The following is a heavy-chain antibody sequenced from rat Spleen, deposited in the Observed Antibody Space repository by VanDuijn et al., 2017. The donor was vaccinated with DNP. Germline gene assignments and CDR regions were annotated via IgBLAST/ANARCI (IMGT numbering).Heavy chain of an antibody. CDR2: INTDGDNT. J-gene: IGHJ2*01. CDR1: GFTFSSYW. Sequence: EVQLVETGGGLVQPGRSLKLSCVGSGFTFSSYWMFWIRQAPGKGLEWIASINTDGDNTYYPDSVKGRFTISRDNAENTVYLQMDSLRSEDTATYFCTRGGTYYFDYWGQGVMVTVSS. V-gene: IGHV5-58*01. CDR3: TRGGTYYFDY.